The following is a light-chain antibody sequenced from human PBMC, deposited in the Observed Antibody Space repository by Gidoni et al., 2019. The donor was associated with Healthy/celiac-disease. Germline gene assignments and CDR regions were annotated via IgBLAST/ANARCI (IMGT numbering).Light chain of an antibody. CDR2: AAS. CDR1: QSISGY. Sequence: DVQMTQSPPFLSASVGDRVTITCRASQSISGYLNWYQLKSGKAPELLIYAASTLRHWVPSRFSGSGSGTDFTLTISSLQPDDFATYYCQLSYNILTFGPGTKVDMK. J-gene: IGKJ3*01. CDR3: QLSYNILT. V-gene: IGKV1-39*01.